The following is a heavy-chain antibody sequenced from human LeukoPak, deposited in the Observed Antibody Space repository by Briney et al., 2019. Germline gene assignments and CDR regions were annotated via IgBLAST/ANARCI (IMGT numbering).Heavy chain of an antibody. J-gene: IGHJ4*02. CDR3: ARDAGYCSSTSCSDIFDY. Sequence: ASVKVSCKASGGTFSSYAISWVRQAPGQGLEWMGGIIPIFGTANYAQKFQGRVTITADEPTSKAYRELSSLRSEDTAVYYCARDAGYCSSTSCSDIFDYGGQGTLVTVSS. V-gene: IGHV1-69*13. CDR1: GGTFSSYA. CDR2: IIPIFGTA. D-gene: IGHD2-2*01.